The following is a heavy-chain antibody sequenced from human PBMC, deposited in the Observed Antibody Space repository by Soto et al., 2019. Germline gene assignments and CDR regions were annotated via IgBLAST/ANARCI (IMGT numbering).Heavy chain of an antibody. CDR1: GFTFTSYA. J-gene: IGHJ4*02. Sequence: GGSLRLSCAASGFTFTSYAMTWVRQAPGKGLEWVSAISGSGGSEFYADSVKGRFAISRDNSKNTLYLQMNSLRAEDTAVYYCARDPTYSYGSTYFHFWGQGTLVTVSS. CDR3: ARDPTYSYGSTYFHF. CDR2: ISGSGGSE. V-gene: IGHV3-23*01. D-gene: IGHD5-18*01.